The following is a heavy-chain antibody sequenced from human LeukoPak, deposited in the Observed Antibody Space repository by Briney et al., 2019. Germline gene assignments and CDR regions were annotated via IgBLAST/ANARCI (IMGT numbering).Heavy chain of an antibody. J-gene: IGHJ3*02. Sequence: PSETLSLTCTVSGGSISSYYWSWIRQPPGKGLEWIGYIYYSGSANYNPSLKSRVTTSVDTSKNQFSLKLSSVTAADTALYYCARGYDSTGYVLTDIWGQGTTVTVSS. CDR2: IYYSGSA. V-gene: IGHV4-59*08. D-gene: IGHD3-22*01. CDR3: ARGYDSTGYVLTDI. CDR1: GGSISSYY.